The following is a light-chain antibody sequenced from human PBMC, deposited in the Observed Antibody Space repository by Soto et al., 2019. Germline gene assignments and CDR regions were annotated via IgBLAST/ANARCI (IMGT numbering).Light chain of an antibody. CDR3: HQYNNWPPWT. Sequence: EIVMRQSPATLSVSPGERATLSCRASQSVSSNLAWYQQKPGQAPRLLIYGASTRATGIPARFSGSGSGTAFTLTISSLQSEDFAVYYCHQYNNWPPWTFGQGTKVEIK. J-gene: IGKJ1*01. V-gene: IGKV3-15*01. CDR1: QSVSSN. CDR2: GAS.